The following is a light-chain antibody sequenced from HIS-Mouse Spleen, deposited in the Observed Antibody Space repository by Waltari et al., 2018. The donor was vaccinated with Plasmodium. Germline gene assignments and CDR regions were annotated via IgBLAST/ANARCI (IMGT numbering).Light chain of an antibody. CDR1: QSVSRY. CDR3: QQRSNWPSLT. Sequence: EIVLTQSPATLSLSPGERPTLSCRASQSVSRYLAWYQQKPGPAPRLLIYDASNRATGIPARFSGSGSGTDFTLTISSLEPEDFAVYYCQQRSNWPSLTFGGGTKVEIK. J-gene: IGKJ4*01. V-gene: IGKV3-11*01. CDR2: DAS.